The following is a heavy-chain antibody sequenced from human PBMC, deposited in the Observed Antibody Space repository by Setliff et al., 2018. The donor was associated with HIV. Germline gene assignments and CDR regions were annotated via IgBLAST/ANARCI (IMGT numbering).Heavy chain of an antibody. CDR2: TYHSGST. CDR1: GGSISSGSYY. J-gene: IGHJ4*02. Sequence: PSETLSLTCTVSGGSISSGSYYWSWIRQPAGKGLEWIGETYHSGSTHYNPSLQSRVTISVDKSKSQFSLKLNSVTAADTAVYYCGGNGYYSIDYWGQGTLVTVSS. D-gene: IGHD3-22*01. CDR3: GGNGYYSIDY. V-gene: IGHV4-61*10.